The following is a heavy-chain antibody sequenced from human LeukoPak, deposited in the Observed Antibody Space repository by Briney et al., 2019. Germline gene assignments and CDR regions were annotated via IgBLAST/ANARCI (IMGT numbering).Heavy chain of an antibody. CDR3: ARLNGSYSGYGPVDY. D-gene: IGHD5-12*01. Sequence: PGESLKISCKGSGYSFTSYWVGWARQMPGKGLEWMGIIYPGDSDTRYSPSFQGQVTISADKSISTAYLQWSSLKASDTAMYYCARLNGSYSGYGPVDYWGQGTLVTVSS. CDR2: IYPGDSDT. J-gene: IGHJ4*02. V-gene: IGHV5-51*01. CDR1: GYSFTSYW.